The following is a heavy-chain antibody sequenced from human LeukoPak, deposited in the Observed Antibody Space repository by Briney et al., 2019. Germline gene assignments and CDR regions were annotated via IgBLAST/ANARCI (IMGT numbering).Heavy chain of an antibody. J-gene: IGHJ4*02. CDR3: ARGAWD. Sequence: GGSLRLSCAASGFTVSNNYMNCVCQAPGKGLECGSVISSGGGTYYTNSVWGRFTISRDNSENSLSLQMNSLRAEDTAVYYCARGAWDWGQGTLVTVSS. CDR1: GFTVSNNY. CDR2: ISSGGGT. V-gene: IGHV3-53*01.